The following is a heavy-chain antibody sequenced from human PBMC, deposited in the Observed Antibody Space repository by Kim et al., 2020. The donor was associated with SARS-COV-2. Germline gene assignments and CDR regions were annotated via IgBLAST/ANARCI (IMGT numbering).Heavy chain of an antibody. CDR1: GFTFSSYA. V-gene: IGHV3-30-3*01. CDR2: ISYDGSNK. Sequence: GGSLRLSCAASGFTFSSYAMHWVRQAPGKGLEWVAVISYDGSNKYYADSVKGRFTISRDNSKNTLYLQMNSLRAEYTAVYYCAREIVSYYGMDVWGQGTTVTVSS. CDR3: AREIVSYYGMDV. D-gene: IGHD1-26*01. J-gene: IGHJ6*02.